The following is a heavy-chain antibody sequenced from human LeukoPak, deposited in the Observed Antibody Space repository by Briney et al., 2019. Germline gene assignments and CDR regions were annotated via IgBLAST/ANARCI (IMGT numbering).Heavy chain of an antibody. J-gene: IGHJ4*02. V-gene: IGHV3-23*01. CDR3: AKNGRDDHDKYFFDF. D-gene: IGHD3-9*01. Sequence: SSETLSLTCTVSGGSISSSSYYWGWIRQPPGKGLEWVSAISGSGVGTNYADSVKGRFTISRDNSKSTLYLQMNSLRSEDTAVYYCAKNGRDDHDKYFFDFWGQGTQVTVSS. CDR1: GGSISSSSYY. CDR2: ISGSGVGT.